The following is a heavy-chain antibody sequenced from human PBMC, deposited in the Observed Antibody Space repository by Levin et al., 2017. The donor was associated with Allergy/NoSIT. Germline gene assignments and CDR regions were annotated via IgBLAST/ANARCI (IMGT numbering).Heavy chain of an antibody. CDR2: ISWNSGSI. V-gene: IGHV3-9*01. J-gene: IGHJ4*02. CDR1: GFTFDDYA. CDR3: AKDIGRLAVTEYYFDY. Sequence: SLKISCAASGFTFDDYAMHWVRQAPGKGLEWVSGISWNSGSIGYADSVKGRFTISRDNAKNSLYLQMNSLRAEDTALYYCAKDIGRLAVTEYYFDYWGQGTLVTVSS. D-gene: IGHD4-17*01.